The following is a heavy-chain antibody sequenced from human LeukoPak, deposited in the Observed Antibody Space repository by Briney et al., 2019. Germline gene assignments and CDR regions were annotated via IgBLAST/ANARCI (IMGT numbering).Heavy chain of an antibody. D-gene: IGHD6-19*01. V-gene: IGHV4-30-2*01. Sequence: SETLSLTCAVSGGSISSGGYSWSWIRQPPGQGLEWIGYIYHSGSTYYNPSLKSRVTISVDRSKNQFPLKLSSVTAADTAVYYCARASASSGWGRQGWFDPWGQGTLVTVSS. CDR1: GGSISSGGYS. CDR2: IYHSGST. CDR3: ARASASSGWGRQGWFDP. J-gene: IGHJ5*02.